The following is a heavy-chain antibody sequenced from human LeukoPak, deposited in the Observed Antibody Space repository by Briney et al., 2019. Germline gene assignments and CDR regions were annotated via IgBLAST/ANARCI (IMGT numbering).Heavy chain of an antibody. CDR2: ICYSGST. J-gene: IGHJ3*02. CDR3: ARHYYDSSGYYDAFDI. D-gene: IGHD3-22*01. Sequence: SETLSLTCTVSGGSISSYYWSWIRQPPGKGLEWIGYICYSGSTNYNPSLKSRVTISVDTSKNQFSLKLSSVTAADTAVYYCARHYYDSSGYYDAFDIWGQGTMVTVSS. V-gene: IGHV4-59*01. CDR1: GGSISSYY.